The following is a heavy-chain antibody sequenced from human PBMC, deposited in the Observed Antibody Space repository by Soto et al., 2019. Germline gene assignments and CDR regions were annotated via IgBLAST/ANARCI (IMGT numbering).Heavy chain of an antibody. Sequence: SETLSLTCTVSGGSVNSAGSYWRWIRQPPGKGLEWIGNIYYSGSTNYNPSLKSRVTISVDTSKNQFSLKLSSVTAADTAVYYCASGRAPIPRNAFDIWGQGTMVT. D-gene: IGHD1-1*01. J-gene: IGHJ3*02. V-gene: IGHV4-61*08. CDR3: ASGRAPIPRNAFDI. CDR1: GGSVNSAGSY. CDR2: IYYSGST.